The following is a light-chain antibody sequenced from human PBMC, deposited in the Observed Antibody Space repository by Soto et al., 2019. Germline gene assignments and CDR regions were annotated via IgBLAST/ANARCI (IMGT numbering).Light chain of an antibody. CDR3: QQYNNWPPAFT. Sequence: EIVLTQSPGSLSLSPRERATLSCRASQSVTSSHLAWYQQKPGQAPRLLIYGASRRATGIPDRFSGSGSGTDFTLTISSLQSEDFAVYYCQQYNNWPPAFTFGGGTKVEIK. V-gene: IGKV3-20*01. CDR2: GAS. J-gene: IGKJ4*01. CDR1: QSVTSSH.